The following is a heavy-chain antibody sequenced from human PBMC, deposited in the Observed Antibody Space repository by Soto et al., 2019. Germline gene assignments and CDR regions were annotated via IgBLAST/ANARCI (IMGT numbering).Heavy chain of an antibody. CDR1: GGCISSSY. J-gene: IGHJ6*02. D-gene: IGHD4-17*01. Sequence: SETLSLTCTVSGGCISSSYWSWIRQPPGKGLEWIGYIYYSGSTNYNPSLKSRVTISVDTSKNQFSLKLSSVTAADTAVYYCARAQGRGDYGGNSYYYGMDVWGQGTTVT. V-gene: IGHV4-59*01. CDR3: ARAQGRGDYGGNSYYYGMDV. CDR2: IYYSGST.